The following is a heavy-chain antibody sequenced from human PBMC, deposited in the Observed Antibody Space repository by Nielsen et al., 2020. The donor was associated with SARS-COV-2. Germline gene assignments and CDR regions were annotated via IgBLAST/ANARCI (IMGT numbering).Heavy chain of an antibody. V-gene: IGHV3-33*01. J-gene: IGHJ4*02. D-gene: IGHD6-25*01. CDR2: IWYDGTNK. CDR3: AREMYSSGWD. Sequence: GESLKISCTASGFIFNTYGMQWVRQAPGKGLECVARIWYDGTNKYYADSVQGRFTISRDNSKNTVYLQMNSLRGDDTAVYYCAREMYSSGWDWGPGTQVIVSS. CDR1: GFIFNTYG.